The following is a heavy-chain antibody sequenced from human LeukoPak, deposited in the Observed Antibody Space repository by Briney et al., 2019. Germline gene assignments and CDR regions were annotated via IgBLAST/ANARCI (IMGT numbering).Heavy chain of an antibody. V-gene: IGHV4-31*11. J-gene: IGHJ4*02. Sequence: SETLSLTCAVSGGSFSDYYWSWIRQHPGKGLEWIGYIYYSGSTYYNPSLKSRVTISVDTSKNQFSLKLSSVTAADTAVYYCARVRSDYYGSGPVKVANYYFDYWGQGTLVTVSS. D-gene: IGHD3-10*01. CDR3: ARVRSDYYGSGPVKVANYYFDY. CDR2: IYYSGST. CDR1: GGSFSDYY.